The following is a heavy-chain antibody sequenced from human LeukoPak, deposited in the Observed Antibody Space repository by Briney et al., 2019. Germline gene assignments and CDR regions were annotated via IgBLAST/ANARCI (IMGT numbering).Heavy chain of an antibody. CDR2: INHSGST. Sequence: SETLSLTCAVYGGSFSDYYWSWIRQPPGKGLEWIGEINHSGSTNYNPSLKSRVTISVDTSKNQFSLKLSSVTAAETAVYYCARGDDSKGGFYYFDYWGQGTLVTVSS. J-gene: IGHJ4*02. D-gene: IGHD3-22*01. V-gene: IGHV4-34*01. CDR3: ARGDDSKGGFYYFDY. CDR1: GGSFSDYY.